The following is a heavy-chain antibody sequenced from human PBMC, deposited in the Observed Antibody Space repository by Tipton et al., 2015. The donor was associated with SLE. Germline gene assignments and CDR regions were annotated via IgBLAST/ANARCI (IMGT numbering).Heavy chain of an antibody. D-gene: IGHD2-8*02. V-gene: IGHV4-61*10. Sequence: LRLSCTVSGDSFSSGSPSWNWVRQPAGKGLEWIGLIYNSGITNYNPSLQSRVTLSVDTSKNQFSLKLSSVTAADTAVYYCARGSCSGGVCYIDYWGQGTLVTVSS. CDR1: GDSFSSGSPS. CDR2: IYNSGIT. J-gene: IGHJ4*02. CDR3: ARGSCSGGVCYIDY.